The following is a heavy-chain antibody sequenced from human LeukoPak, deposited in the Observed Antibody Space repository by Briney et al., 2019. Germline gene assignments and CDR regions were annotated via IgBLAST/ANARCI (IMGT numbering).Heavy chain of an antibody. CDR2: IYHTGRT. V-gene: IGHV4-38-2*01. CDR3: ASLNLAVALDY. Sequence: KPSETLSLTCDVSSYSISSGYYWGWIRQPPGKGLEWIGSIYHTGRTYYNPSLKSRVTISVDTSKNQFSLKLSSVTAADTAVYYCASLNLAVALDYWGQGTLVTVSS. CDR1: SYSISSGYY. D-gene: IGHD6-19*01. J-gene: IGHJ4*02.